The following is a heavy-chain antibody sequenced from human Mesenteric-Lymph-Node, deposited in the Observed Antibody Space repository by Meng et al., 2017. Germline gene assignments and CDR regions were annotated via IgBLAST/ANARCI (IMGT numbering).Heavy chain of an antibody. Sequence: QVHLKGPGPGLVRPSGTLSLPCTVSGDSVTSNYCWSWIRQSPRKGLELIGYIYNNGKTDYNPSLNSRATISLDTSRNYFSLKLNSVTAGDAAVYYCARMVRSGPFDYWGQGIMVTVSS. CDR2: IYNNGKT. CDR3: ARMVRSGPFDY. J-gene: IGHJ4*02. CDR1: GDSVTSNYC. V-gene: IGHV4-61*03. D-gene: IGHD6-19*01.